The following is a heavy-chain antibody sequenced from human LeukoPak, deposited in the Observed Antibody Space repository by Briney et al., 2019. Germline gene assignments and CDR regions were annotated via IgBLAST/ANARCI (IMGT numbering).Heavy chain of an antibody. V-gene: IGHV5-51*01. CDR2: IYPGDSDT. D-gene: IGHD5-12*01. J-gene: IGHJ6*03. Sequence: GESLKISCKGSGYSFTSYWIGWVRQMPGKGLEWMGIIYPGDSDTRYSPSFQGQVTISADKSISTAYLQWSSLKASDTAMYYRARRGGYVSFDYYYYYMDVWGKGTTVTVSS. CDR1: GYSFTSYW. CDR3: ARRGGYVSFDYYYYYMDV.